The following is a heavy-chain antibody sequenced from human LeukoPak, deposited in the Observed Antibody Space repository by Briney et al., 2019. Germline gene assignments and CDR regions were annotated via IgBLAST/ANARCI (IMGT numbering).Heavy chain of an antibody. CDR1: GGSISSSSYY. Sequence: RSSETLSLTCTVSGGSISSSSYYWGWIRQPPGKGLEWIGSIYYSGSTYYNPSLKSRVTISVDTSKNQFSLKLSSVTAADTAVYYCARHPPVHKREDWFDPWGQGTLVTVSS. CDR2: IYYSGST. CDR3: ARHPPVHKREDWFDP. D-gene: IGHD2-21*01. J-gene: IGHJ5*02. V-gene: IGHV4-39*01.